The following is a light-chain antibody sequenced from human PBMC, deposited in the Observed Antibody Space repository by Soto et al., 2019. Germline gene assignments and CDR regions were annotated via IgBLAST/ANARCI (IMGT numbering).Light chain of an antibody. CDR1: QSVTLW. CDR2: KAS. V-gene: IGKV1-5*03. Sequence: DIQMTQSPSILSASVGDGVTIACRASQSVTLWLTWYQQKPGKAPKLLLYKASTLESGVPSRFSGNGSETDFTLTISSLQHDDIGTYCCQQYNSYPYTFGQGTKLEIK. J-gene: IGKJ2*01. CDR3: QQYNSYPYT.